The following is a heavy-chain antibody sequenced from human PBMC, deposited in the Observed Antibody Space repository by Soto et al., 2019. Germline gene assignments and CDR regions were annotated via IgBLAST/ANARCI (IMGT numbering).Heavy chain of an antibody. J-gene: IGHJ6*02. Sequence: PGELLSLSSAASGFPFSSYAMGWVRQAPGKGPEWVSAISGSGGSTYYADSVKGRFTISRDNSKNTLYLQMNSMRAEDTAVYYCAKDSCTSWSVTPSYYGMDVWGQGTTVTVSS. CDR1: GFPFSSYA. D-gene: IGHD6-13*01. V-gene: IGHV3-23*01. CDR2: ISGSGGST. CDR3: AKDSCTSWSVTPSYYGMDV.